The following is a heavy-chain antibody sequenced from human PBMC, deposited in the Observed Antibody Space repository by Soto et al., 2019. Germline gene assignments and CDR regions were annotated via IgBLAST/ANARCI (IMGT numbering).Heavy chain of an antibody. CDR2: MNPNSGDT. V-gene: IGHV1-8*01. Sequence: MQLVQSGAEVKKRGASVKVSCKASGYRFTRYELNWVRQATGQGTEWMGWMNPNSGDTGYSHKFQGRVTLTRTTSIGTAYMKLSSLSSEDTAVYSFAPGLGEAFALWGKGTMVPVSS. D-gene: IGHD7-27*01. CDR3: APGLGEAFAL. J-gene: IGHJ3*01. CDR1: GYRFTRYE.